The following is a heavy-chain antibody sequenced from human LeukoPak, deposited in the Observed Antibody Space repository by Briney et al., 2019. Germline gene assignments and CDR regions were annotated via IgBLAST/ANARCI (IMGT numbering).Heavy chain of an antibody. CDR1: GFTFSSYW. Sequence: GGSLRLSCAAPGFTFSSYWMSWVRQAPEKGLEWVSAISGSGGSTYYADSVKGRFTISRDNSKNTLYLQMNSLRAEDTAVYYCAKDHHPDIVVGPFDYWGQGTLVTVSS. CDR2: ISGSGGST. V-gene: IGHV3-23*01. D-gene: IGHD2-2*01. CDR3: AKDHHPDIVVGPFDY. J-gene: IGHJ4*02.